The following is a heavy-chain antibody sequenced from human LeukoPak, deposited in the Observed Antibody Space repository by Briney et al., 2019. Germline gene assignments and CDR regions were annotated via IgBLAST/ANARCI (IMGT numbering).Heavy chain of an antibody. V-gene: IGHV4-31*03. D-gene: IGHD3-22*01. CDR3: ARAYDSSGYYYVYFDY. CDR1: GGSISSGGYY. CDR2: IYYSGST. Sequence: PSETLSLTCTVSGGSISSGGYYWSWIRQHPGKGLEWIGYIYYSGSTYYNPSLKSRVTISVDTSKNQFSLKLSSVTAADTAVYYCARAYDSSGYYYVYFDYWGQGTLVTVSS. J-gene: IGHJ4*02.